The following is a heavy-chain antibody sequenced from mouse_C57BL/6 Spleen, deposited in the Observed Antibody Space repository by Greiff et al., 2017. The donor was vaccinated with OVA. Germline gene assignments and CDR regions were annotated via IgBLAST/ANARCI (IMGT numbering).Heavy chain of an antibody. Sequence: QVQLQQSGAELVRPGTSVKVSCKASGYAFTNYLIEWVKQRPGQGLEWIGVINPGSGGTNYNEKFKGKATLTADKSSSTAYMQLSSLTSEDSAVYFCARSPDVWGTGTTVTVSS. J-gene: IGHJ1*03. V-gene: IGHV1-54*01. CDR1: GYAFTNYL. CDR2: INPGSGGT. CDR3: ARSPDV.